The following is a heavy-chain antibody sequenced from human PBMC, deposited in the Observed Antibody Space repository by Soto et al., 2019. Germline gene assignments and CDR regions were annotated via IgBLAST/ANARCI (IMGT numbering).Heavy chain of an antibody. V-gene: IGHV3-30-3*01. CDR1: GFTFSSCA. CDR2: ISYDGSNK. Sequence: GGSLRLSCAASGFTFSSCAMHWVRQAPGKGLEWVALISYDGSNKYYADSVKGRFTISRDNSKNTLYLQMNSLRAEDTAVYYCARDKIDLRFAEWSYYFDYWGQGTLVTVSS. D-gene: IGHD3-3*01. J-gene: IGHJ4*02. CDR3: ARDKIDLRFAEWSYYFDY.